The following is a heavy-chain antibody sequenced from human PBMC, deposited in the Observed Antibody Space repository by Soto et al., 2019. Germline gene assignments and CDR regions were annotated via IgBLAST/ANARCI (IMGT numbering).Heavy chain of an antibody. Sequence: EVQLVESGGGLVQPGRSLRLSCAASGFTFDDYAMHWVRQAPGKGLEWVSGISWNSGSICYADSVKGRFTISRDNAKNSLYLQMNSLRAEDTALYYCAKDKDDYGDGRGAFEIWGQGTMVTVSS. J-gene: IGHJ3*02. CDR1: GFTFDDYA. CDR3: AKDKDDYGDGRGAFEI. CDR2: ISWNSGSI. D-gene: IGHD4-17*01. V-gene: IGHV3-9*01.